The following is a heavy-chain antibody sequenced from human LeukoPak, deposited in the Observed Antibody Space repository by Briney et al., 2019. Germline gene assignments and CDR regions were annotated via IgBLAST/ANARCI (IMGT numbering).Heavy chain of an antibody. Sequence: SVKVSCKASGGTFSSYAISWVRQAPGQALERMGGIIPIFGTANYAQKFQGRVTITADESTSTAYMELSSLRSEDTAVYYCARVRSYGSGSYYSYYFDYWGQGTLVTVSS. J-gene: IGHJ4*02. CDR2: IIPIFGTA. D-gene: IGHD3-10*01. V-gene: IGHV1-69*01. CDR3: ARVRSYGSGSYYSYYFDY. CDR1: GGTFSSYA.